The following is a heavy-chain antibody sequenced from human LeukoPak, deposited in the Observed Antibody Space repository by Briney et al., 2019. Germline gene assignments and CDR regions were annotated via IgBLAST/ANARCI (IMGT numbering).Heavy chain of an antibody. D-gene: IGHD5-18*01. J-gene: IGHJ4*02. CDR1: VVKCSSFW. CDR3: ATYVDIAMVRDC. CDR2: IKQDGSEK. Sequence: PAGAWRVPWSECVVKCSSFWIGCVRHAPRKRLERVANIKQDGSEKYYVDSVKGRFTISRDNAKNSLYLQRNSLSAEDTAVYYCATYVDIAMVRDCWGQGTLVTVSS. V-gene: IGHV3-7*02.